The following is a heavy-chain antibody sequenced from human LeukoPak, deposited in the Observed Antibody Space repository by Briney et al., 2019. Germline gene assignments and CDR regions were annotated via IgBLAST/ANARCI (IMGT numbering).Heavy chain of an antibody. CDR1: GFSFGSYW. J-gene: IGHJ4*02. Sequence: GGSLRLSCAASGFSFGSYWMSWVRQAPGKGLEWVANIKQDESEKYYVDSVKGRFTISRDNAKNSLFLQMNSLRAEDTAVYYCARELYGGVDYWGQGTLVTVSS. CDR2: IKQDESEK. V-gene: IGHV3-7*01. CDR3: ARELYGGVDY. D-gene: IGHD2-15*01.